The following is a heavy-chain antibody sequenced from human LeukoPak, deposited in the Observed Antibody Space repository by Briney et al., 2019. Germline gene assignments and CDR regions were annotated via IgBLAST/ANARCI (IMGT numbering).Heavy chain of an antibody. CDR3: ARDLSGVTGYTYGRGIDY. D-gene: IGHD5-18*01. CDR1: GFTFSSHW. CDR2: IKKDGSEK. V-gene: IGHV3-7*01. Sequence: GGSLRLSCAASGFTFSSHWMSWVRQAPGKGLEWVANIKKDGSEKYYVDSVKGRFTISRDNARTSLYLQMNSLRAEDTAVYYCARDLSGVTGYTYGRGIDYWGQGTLVTVSS. J-gene: IGHJ4*02.